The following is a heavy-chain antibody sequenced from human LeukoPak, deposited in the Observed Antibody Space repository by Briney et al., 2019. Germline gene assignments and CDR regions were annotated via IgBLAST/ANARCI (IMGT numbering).Heavy chain of an antibody. J-gene: IGHJ6*03. D-gene: IGHD3-10*01. CDR2: ISTSNGNT. CDR3: ASPSMVRGYYYMDV. Sequence: ASVKVSCKASGYTLTAYGISWVRQAPGQGLQWMGWISTSNGNTNYAQELKDKVTMTIDTSTSTAFMELRSLRSDDTAVYYCASPSMVRGYYYMDVWGKGTTVTVSS. V-gene: IGHV1-18*01. CDR1: GYTLTAYG.